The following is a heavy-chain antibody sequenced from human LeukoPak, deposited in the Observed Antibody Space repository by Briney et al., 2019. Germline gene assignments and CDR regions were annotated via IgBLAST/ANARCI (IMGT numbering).Heavy chain of an antibody. J-gene: IGHJ5*02. V-gene: IGHV3-30-3*01. D-gene: IGHD3-16*01. Sequence: GGSLRLSCAASGFTFSSYTIHWVRQPPGKGLEWVAVISFDGSNKYYADSVKGRFTISRDNSKNTLYLQMNSLRAEDTAVYYCAREELGSSLGFDPWGQGTLVNVSS. CDR1: GFTFSSYT. CDR3: AREELGSSLGFDP. CDR2: ISFDGSNK.